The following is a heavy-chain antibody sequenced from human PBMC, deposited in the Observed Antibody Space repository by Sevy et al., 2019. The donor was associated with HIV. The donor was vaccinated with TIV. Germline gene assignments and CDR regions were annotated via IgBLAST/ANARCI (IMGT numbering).Heavy chain of an antibody. D-gene: IGHD5-18*01. Sequence: GGSLRLSCAASGFTFSSYSMNWVRQAPGKGLEWVSSISSSSSYIYYADSVKGRFTISRDNAKNSLYLQMNSLRAEDTAVYYCARDEIGWIHRDAFDIWGQGTMVTVSS. J-gene: IGHJ3*02. CDR3: ARDEIGWIHRDAFDI. V-gene: IGHV3-21*01. CDR1: GFTFSSYS. CDR2: ISSSSSYI.